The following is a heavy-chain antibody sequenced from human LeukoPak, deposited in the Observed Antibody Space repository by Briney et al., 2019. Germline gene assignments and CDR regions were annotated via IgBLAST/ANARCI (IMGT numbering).Heavy chain of an antibody. Sequence: PSGTLSLTCTVSVGSISSYYWSWIRQPAGKGLEWIGRIYTSGSTNYNPSLKSRVTMSVDTSKNQFSLKLSSVTAADTAVYYCARGPGRGIAVAGTVDYWGQGTLVTVSS. J-gene: IGHJ4*02. V-gene: IGHV4-4*07. CDR3: ARGPGRGIAVAGTVDY. D-gene: IGHD6-19*01. CDR2: IYTSGST. CDR1: VGSISSYY.